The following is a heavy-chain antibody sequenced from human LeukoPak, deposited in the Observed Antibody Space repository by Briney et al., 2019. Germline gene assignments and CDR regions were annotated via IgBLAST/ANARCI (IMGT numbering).Heavy chain of an antibody. Sequence: SGTLSLTCAVSGDSISSTNWWNWVRQPPGKGLEWIGEIDHRGNTNYNPSLKSRVSISADKSKNQFSLKLSSATAADTAVYYCARGYGPGYWGQGTLVTVSA. V-gene: IGHV4-4*02. CDR2: IDHRGNT. D-gene: IGHD4-17*01. J-gene: IGHJ4*02. CDR1: GDSISSTNW. CDR3: ARGYGPGY.